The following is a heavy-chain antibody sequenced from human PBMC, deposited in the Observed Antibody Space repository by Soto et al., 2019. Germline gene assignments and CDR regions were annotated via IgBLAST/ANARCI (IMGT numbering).Heavy chain of an antibody. CDR3: ARARVPAAMRVYYYYMDV. CDR2: ISSSSSTI. D-gene: IGHD2-2*01. J-gene: IGHJ6*03. V-gene: IGHV3-48*01. CDR1: GFTFSSYS. Sequence: GGSLRLSCAASGFTFSSYSMNWVRQAPGKGLEWVSYISSSSSTIYYADSVKGRFTISRETAKNSLYLQMNRRRAENTAVYYCARARVPAAMRVYYYYMDVWGKGTTVTVSS.